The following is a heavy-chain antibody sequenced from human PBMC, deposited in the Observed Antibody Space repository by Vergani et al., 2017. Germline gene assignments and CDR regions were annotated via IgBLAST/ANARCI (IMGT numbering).Heavy chain of an antibody. CDR3: VNGYYYDQSGLASFDY. Sequence: QVQLVESGGGVVQPGRSLRLSCETSGLMFNNYGMHWVRQAPGKGLEWVAGISSDGSNKHYADSVKGRFTISRDNSQNTLYLQMDSLTAEDTASYFCVNGYYYDQSGLASFDYWGQGTLVTVSS. J-gene: IGHJ4*02. CDR1: GLMFNNYG. V-gene: IGHV3-30*18. D-gene: IGHD3-22*01. CDR2: ISSDGSNK.